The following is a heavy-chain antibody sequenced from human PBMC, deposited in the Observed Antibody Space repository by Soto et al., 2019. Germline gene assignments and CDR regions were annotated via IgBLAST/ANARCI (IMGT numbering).Heavy chain of an antibody. J-gene: IGHJ5*02. CDR1: GGTFSSYA. D-gene: IGHD2-2*01. CDR2: IIPIFGTA. Sequence: QVQLVQSGAEVKKPGSSVKVSCKASGGTFSSYAISWVRQAPGQGLEWMGGIIPIFGTANYAQKFQGRVTITADESPSTAYMELSSVGSEDTAVYYCAREVVPAATYLNWFDPWGQGTLVTVSS. V-gene: IGHV1-69*01. CDR3: AREVVPAATYLNWFDP.